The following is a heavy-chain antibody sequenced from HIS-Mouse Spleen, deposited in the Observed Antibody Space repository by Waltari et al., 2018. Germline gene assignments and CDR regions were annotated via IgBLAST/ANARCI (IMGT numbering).Heavy chain of an antibody. J-gene: IGHJ4*02. CDR2: IYSGGST. CDR3: ARHYYYGSGSYYFDY. V-gene: IGHV3-53*02. Sequence: EVQLVETGGGLIQPWGSLRLPCPASGVPCRSSYLAGVRRAPGTGLGWVSVIYSGGSTYYADSVKGRFTIARDNSKNTLYLQMNSLRAEDTAVYYCARHYYYGSGSYYFDYWGQGTLVTVSS. D-gene: IGHD3-10*01. CDR1: GVPCRSSY.